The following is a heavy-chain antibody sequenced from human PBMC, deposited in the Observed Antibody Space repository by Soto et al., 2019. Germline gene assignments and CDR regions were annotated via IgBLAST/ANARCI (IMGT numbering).Heavy chain of an antibody. V-gene: IGHV1-2*02. CDR1: GYTFTGYY. D-gene: IGHD5-12*01. Sequence: QVQLVQSGAEVKKPGASVKVSCKASGYTFTGYYMHWVRQAPGQGLEWMGWINPNSGGTNYAQKFQGRVTMTRDTSISTAYMELSRLRSDDTAVSYCEREPPIVATIGWNWFDPWGQGTLVTVSS. CDR3: EREPPIVATIGWNWFDP. J-gene: IGHJ5*02. CDR2: INPNSGGT.